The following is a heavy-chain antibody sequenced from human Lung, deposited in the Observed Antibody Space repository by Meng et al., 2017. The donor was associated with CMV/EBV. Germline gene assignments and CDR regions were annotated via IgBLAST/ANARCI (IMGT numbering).Heavy chain of an antibody. CDR1: GAFISSSNL. Sequence: QVQLQESGPGLVKPSGTLSLTCAVSGAFISSSNLWTWVRQVPGKGLEWIGEIYHSGSTNYNPSLKSRVTISVDKFKNQFSLKLGSVTAADTAVYYCARIERRRILKYCGSDCSTTDYWGQGTLVTVSS. J-gene: IGHJ4*02. CDR3: ARIERRRILKYCGSDCSTTDY. V-gene: IGHV4-4*02. CDR2: IYHSGST. D-gene: IGHD2-21*02.